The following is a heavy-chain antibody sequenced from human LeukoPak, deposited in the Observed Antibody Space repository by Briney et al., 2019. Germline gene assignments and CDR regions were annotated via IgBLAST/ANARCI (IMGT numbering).Heavy chain of an antibody. CDR3: ARSVRLGSWYFDL. CDR2: IIPIFGTA. J-gene: IGHJ2*01. CDR1: GYTFTSYG. Sequence: ASVKVSCKASGYTFTSYGISWVRQAPGQGLEWMGRIIPIFGTANYAQKFKGRVTITTDESTSTAYMELSSLRSEDTAVYYCARSVRLGSWYFDLWGRGTLVTVSS. D-gene: IGHD6-6*01. V-gene: IGHV1-69*05.